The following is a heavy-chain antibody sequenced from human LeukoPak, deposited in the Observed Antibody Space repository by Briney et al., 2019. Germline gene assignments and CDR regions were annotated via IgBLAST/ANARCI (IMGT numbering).Heavy chain of an antibody. CDR1: GYTFTSYY. CDR3: ARVRAAPGWFDP. V-gene: IGHV1-46*01. J-gene: IGHJ5*02. D-gene: IGHD6-6*01. CDR2: INPSGGST. Sequence: ASVKVSCKASGYTFTSYYMHWVRQAPGQGLEWMGIINPSGGSTSYAQKFQGRVTMTRDMSTSTVYMELSSLRSEDTAVYYCARVRAAPGWFDPWDQGTLVTVSS.